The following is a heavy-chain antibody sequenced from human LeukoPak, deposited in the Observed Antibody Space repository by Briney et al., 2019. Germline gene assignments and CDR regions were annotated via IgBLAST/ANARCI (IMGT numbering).Heavy chain of an antibody. Sequence: GRSLRLSCAASGFTFSSYAMHWVRQAPGQGLEWVSSISSISSHIFYADSVKGRFTISRDNAKNSLYLQMGSLRAEDTAVYYCASSPPYCSSTNCYANYWGQGTLVTVSS. CDR2: ISSISSHI. J-gene: IGHJ4*02. CDR1: GFTFSSYA. D-gene: IGHD2-2*01. V-gene: IGHV3-21*01. CDR3: ASSPPYCSSTNCYANY.